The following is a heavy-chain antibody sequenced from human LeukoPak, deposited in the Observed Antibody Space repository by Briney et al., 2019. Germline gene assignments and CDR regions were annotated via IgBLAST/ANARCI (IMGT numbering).Heavy chain of an antibody. CDR3: AREGTEDSSGYYYLDY. V-gene: IGHV3-74*01. CDR2: IHSDGSST. CDR1: GFTFSSYW. Sequence: PGGSLRLSCAASGFTFSSYWMHWVRQAPGKGLVWVSRIHSDGSSTSYADSVRGRFTISGDDAKSTLYLQMNSLRAEDTAVYYCAREGTEDSSGYYYLDYWGQGTLVTVSS. D-gene: IGHD3-22*01. J-gene: IGHJ4*02.